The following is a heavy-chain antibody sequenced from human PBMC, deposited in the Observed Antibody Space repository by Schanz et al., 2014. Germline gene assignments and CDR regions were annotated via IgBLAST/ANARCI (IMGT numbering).Heavy chain of an antibody. D-gene: IGHD3-10*01. J-gene: IGHJ3*01. CDR2: INQDGYDK. Sequence: EVQVMESGGGLVQPGGSLRLSCGASGVGFSVWWMSWVRQAPGKGLEWVASINQDGYDKHYVDSVEGRFTISRDNAKKSLYLQMNTLRAEDTAIYYCARVEGSSGSASSYRALNVWGQGTTVTVSS. CDR3: ARVEGSSGSASSYRALNV. CDR1: GVGFSVWW. V-gene: IGHV3-7*01.